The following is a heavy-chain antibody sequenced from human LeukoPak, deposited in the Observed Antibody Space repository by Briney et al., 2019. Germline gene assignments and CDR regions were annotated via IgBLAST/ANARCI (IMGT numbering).Heavy chain of an antibody. CDR1: GYSFILYG. Sequence: ASVKVSCKTSGYSFILYGISWVGQTPGQGPEWMGWISTSTGDTKYTQKFQGRVTLTTDTSTSTAYMELSSLRSDDTAVYYCARDPPGVRYGRPIFDFWGQGTLVTVSS. CDR2: ISTSTGDT. D-gene: IGHD2-8*01. CDR3: ARDPPGVRYGRPIFDF. J-gene: IGHJ4*02. V-gene: IGHV1-18*01.